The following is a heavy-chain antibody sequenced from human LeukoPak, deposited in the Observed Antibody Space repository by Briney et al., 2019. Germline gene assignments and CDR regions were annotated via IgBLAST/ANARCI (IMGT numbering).Heavy chain of an antibody. Sequence: SETLSLTCTVSGGSISSYYWNWIRQPPGKGLEWIGYIYYSGTTNYNPSLKSRVSMSVDTSKNQFSLKLSSVTAADTAVYYCARAPNIVGATMSDYWGQGTLVTVSS. D-gene: IGHD1-26*01. J-gene: IGHJ4*02. CDR2: IYYSGTT. V-gene: IGHV4-59*01. CDR1: GGSISSYY. CDR3: ARAPNIVGATMSDY.